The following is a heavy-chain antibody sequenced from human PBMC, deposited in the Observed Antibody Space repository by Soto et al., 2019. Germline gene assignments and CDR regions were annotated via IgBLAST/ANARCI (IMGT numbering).Heavy chain of an antibody. Sequence: SLRLSCAASGFTFSSYGMHWVRQAPGKGLEWVAVISYDGSNKYYADSVKGRFTISRDNSKNTPYLQMNSLRAEDTAVYYCAKDVGLDYGIFDYWGQGTLVTVSS. D-gene: IGHD4-17*01. CDR2: ISYDGSNK. V-gene: IGHV3-30*18. CDR1: GFTFSSYG. CDR3: AKDVGLDYGIFDY. J-gene: IGHJ4*02.